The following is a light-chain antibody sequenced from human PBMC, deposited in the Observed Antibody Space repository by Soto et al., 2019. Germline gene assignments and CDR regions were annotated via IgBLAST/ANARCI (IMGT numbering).Light chain of an antibody. V-gene: IGKV1-39*01. J-gene: IGKJ5*01. CDR1: QSISSY. Sequence: DIEVTQTTSSLSASVGDRFTITCRATQSISSYLNWYQQKPGKAPKLLIYAASSLQSGVPSRFSGSGSGTDFTLTISSLQPEDSAIYYCQQADTFPITFGQGTRLEIK. CDR2: AAS. CDR3: QQADTFPIT.